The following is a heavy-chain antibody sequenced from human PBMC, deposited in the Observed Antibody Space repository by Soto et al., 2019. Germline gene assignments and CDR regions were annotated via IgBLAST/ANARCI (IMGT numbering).Heavy chain of an antibody. CDR3: ARGRGALGYCSGGSCPRQHWFDP. CDR1: GGSFSGYY. D-gene: IGHD2-15*01. J-gene: IGHJ5*02. Sequence: KPSETLSLTCAVYGGSFSGYYWSWIRQPPGKGLEWIGEINHSGSTNYNPSLKSRVTISVDTSKNQFSLKLSSVTAADTAVYYCARGRGALGYCSGGSCPRQHWFDPWGQGTLVTVSS. CDR2: INHSGST. V-gene: IGHV4-34*01.